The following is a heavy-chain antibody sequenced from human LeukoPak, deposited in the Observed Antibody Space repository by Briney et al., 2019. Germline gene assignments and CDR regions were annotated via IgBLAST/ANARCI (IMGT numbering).Heavy chain of an antibody. Sequence: SETLSLTCTVSGGSISSGGYYWSWIRQHPGKGLEWIGYIYYSGSTYYNPSLKSRVTISVDTSKNQFSLKLSSVTAADTAVYYCARDPKVAARPSLHMGVWGKGTTVTVSS. CDR3: ARDPKVAARPSLHMGV. D-gene: IGHD6-6*01. CDR2: IYYSGST. CDR1: GGSISSGGYY. J-gene: IGHJ6*03. V-gene: IGHV4-31*03.